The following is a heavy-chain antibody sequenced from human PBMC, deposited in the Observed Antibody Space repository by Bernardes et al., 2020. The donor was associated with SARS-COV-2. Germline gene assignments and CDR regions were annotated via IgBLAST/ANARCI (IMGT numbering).Heavy chain of an antibody. Sequence: SETLSLTCTVSGGSISSGGYYWGWIRQPPGKGLEWIGSIYYSGSTYYHPSLRSRVTISVDTSKNQFSLKLSSVTAADTAVYDCAKQKGDKNFDWLPDWGQGALVTVSS. V-gene: IGHV4-39*01. J-gene: IGHJ4*02. CDR3: AKQKGDKNFDWLPD. CDR1: GGSISSGGYY. D-gene: IGHD3-9*01. CDR2: IYYSGST.